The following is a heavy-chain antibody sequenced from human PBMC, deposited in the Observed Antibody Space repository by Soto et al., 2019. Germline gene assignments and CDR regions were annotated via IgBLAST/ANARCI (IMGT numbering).Heavy chain of an antibody. CDR3: ARQGVLSSSWYGYYYGMDV. CDR2: IYPGDSDT. V-gene: IGHV5-51*01. Sequence: KVSCKASGYTFTNYWIGWVRQMPGKGLEWMGIIYPGDSDTRYSPSFQGQVTISADKSISTAYLQWSSLKASDTAMYYCARQGVLSSSWYGYYYGMDVWGQGTTVTVSS. D-gene: IGHD6-13*01. J-gene: IGHJ6*02. CDR1: GYTFTNYW.